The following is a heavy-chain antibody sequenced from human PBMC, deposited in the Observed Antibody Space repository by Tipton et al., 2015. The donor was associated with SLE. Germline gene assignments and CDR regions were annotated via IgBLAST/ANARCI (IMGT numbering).Heavy chain of an antibody. CDR1: GFTFSSYW. V-gene: IGHV3-74*01. Sequence: SLRLSCAASGFTFSSYWMYWVRQAPGKGPVWVSRISPDGSSTNYADSVKGRFTISRDNAKNTLYLQMNSLRAEDTAVYYCAGELLPNYGMDVWGQGTTVTVSS. CDR2: ISPDGSST. J-gene: IGHJ6*02. CDR3: AGELLPNYGMDV. D-gene: IGHD1-26*01.